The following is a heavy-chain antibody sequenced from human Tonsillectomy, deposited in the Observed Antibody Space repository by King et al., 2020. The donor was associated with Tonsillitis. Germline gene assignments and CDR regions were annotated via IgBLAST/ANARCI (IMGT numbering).Heavy chain of an antibody. J-gene: IGHJ4*02. Sequence: VQLVESGGGVVQPGRSLRLSCAASGFTFSNYAMHWVRQAPGKGLEWVAVISYDGSDKYYADSVKGRFTISRDNSKNTLFLQMNSLRPEDTAVYYCARGRWFGGLFMGYYFDYWGQGTLVTVSS. CDR3: ARGRWFGGLFMGYYFDY. D-gene: IGHD3-10*01. CDR1: GFTFSNYA. CDR2: ISYDGSDK. V-gene: IGHV3-30*04.